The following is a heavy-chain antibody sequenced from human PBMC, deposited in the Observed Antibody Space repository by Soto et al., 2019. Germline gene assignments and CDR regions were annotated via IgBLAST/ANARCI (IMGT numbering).Heavy chain of an antibody. CDR1: GYTFTSYG. V-gene: IGHV1-18*01. CDR3: GRDTGYSSRGGY. J-gene: IGHJ4*02. CDR2: ISAYNGNT. D-gene: IGHD6-13*01. Sequence: QVQLVQSGAEVKKPGASVKVSCKASGYTFTSYGISWVRQAPGQGLEWMGWISAYNGNTNYAQKLQGRGTMPTDTSTSTAYMALRSLRSADTAVYYCGRDTGYSSRGGYWGQGTLVTVSS.